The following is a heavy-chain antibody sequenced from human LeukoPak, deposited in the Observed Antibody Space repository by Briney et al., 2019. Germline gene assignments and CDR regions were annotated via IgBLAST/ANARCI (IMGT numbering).Heavy chain of an antibody. J-gene: IGHJ4*02. D-gene: IGHD5-18*01. CDR2: IYYSGST. V-gene: IGHV4-39*07. CDR1: GGSISSSSYY. CDR3: ARGSFMVTH. Sequence: SETLSLTCTVSGGSISSSSYYWGWIRQPPGKGLEWIGSIYYSGSTYYNPSLKSRVTISVDTSKNQFSLKLSSVTAADTAVYYCARGSFMVTHWGQGTLVTVSS.